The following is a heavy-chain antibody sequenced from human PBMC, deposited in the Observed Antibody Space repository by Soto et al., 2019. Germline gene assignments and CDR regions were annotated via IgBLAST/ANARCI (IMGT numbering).Heavy chain of an antibody. Sequence: SVKVSCKASGGTFSSYAISWVRQAPGQGLEWMGGIIPIFGTANYAQKFQGRVTITADESTSTAYMELSSLRSEDTAVYYCARIHEHYYDSSGYYLWGQGTLVTVSS. V-gene: IGHV1-69*13. CDR2: IIPIFGTA. D-gene: IGHD3-22*01. CDR1: GGTFSSYA. J-gene: IGHJ5*02. CDR3: ARIHEHYYDSSGYYL.